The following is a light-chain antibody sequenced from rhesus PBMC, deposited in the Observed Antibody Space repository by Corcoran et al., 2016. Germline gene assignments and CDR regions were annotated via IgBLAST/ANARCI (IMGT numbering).Light chain of an antibody. CDR1: QGISSW. V-gene: IGKV1-22*01. J-gene: IGKJ3*01. Sequence: DIQMTQSPSSLSASVGDTVTITCQASQGISSWLAWYQQKPGKAPKLLIYKASHLQSGVPSRFSGSGAGTDVTLTISSLQPEDFATYYGLQYSSSPFTFGPGTKLDIK. CDR2: KAS. CDR3: LQYSSSPFT.